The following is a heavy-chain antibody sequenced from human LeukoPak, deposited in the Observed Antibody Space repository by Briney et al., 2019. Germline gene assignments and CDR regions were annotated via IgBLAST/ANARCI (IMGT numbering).Heavy chain of an antibody. V-gene: IGHV3-53*01. Sequence: GGSLRLSCAASGFTFSSYGMHWVRQAPGKGLEWVSIIYSGGSTNYADSVKGRFTISRDNSKNTLYLQMNSLRAEDTAVYYCARYSGNYYYGLDVWGQGTTVTVSS. CDR2: IYSGGST. D-gene: IGHD1-26*01. CDR1: GFTFSSYG. J-gene: IGHJ6*02. CDR3: ARYSGNYYYGLDV.